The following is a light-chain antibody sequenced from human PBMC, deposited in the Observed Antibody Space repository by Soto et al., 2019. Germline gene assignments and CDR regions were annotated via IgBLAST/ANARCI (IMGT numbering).Light chain of an antibody. CDR3: QQYDDWPPWT. Sequence: EIVMTQSPATPSVSPGARAPLSCRARESVSSNLAWYQQNPGRAPRLLMYGASTRATGIPARFSGSGSGTEFTLTISSLQSEDFAVYYCQQYDDWPPWTFGQGTKVDI. CDR2: GAS. V-gene: IGKV3-15*01. CDR1: ESVSSN. J-gene: IGKJ1*01.